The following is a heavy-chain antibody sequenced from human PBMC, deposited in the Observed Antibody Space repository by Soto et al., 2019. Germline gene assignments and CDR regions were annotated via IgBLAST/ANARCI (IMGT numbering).Heavy chain of an antibody. Sequence: PSETLSLTCSVSGGSISSSSHYWGWIRQPPGKGLEWIASMFYSGSTYYNPSLKSRVTMSVDTSKNQFSLNLSSVTAADTAVYYCTRVDSYDILTGYYNFDRRGQGTLVTVSS. CDR2: MFYSGST. V-gene: IGHV4-39*01. CDR3: TRVDSYDILTGYYNFDR. CDR1: GGSISSSSHY. J-gene: IGHJ4*02. D-gene: IGHD3-9*01.